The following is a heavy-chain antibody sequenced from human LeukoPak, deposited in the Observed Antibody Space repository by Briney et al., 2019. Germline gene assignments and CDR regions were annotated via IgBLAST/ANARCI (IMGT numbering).Heavy chain of an antibody. V-gene: IGHV6-1*01. CDR1: GDSVSSNNAA. Sequence: SQTLSLTCALSGDSVSSNNAAWNWIRQSPSRGLESLGRTYYRSKWYNGYAVSVKSRITINPDTSKNQFSLQLNSVTPEDTAVYYCARVSGIAVADHYYYYGMDVWGQGTTVTVSS. D-gene: IGHD6-19*01. CDR2: TYYRSKWYN. CDR3: ARVSGIAVADHYYYYGMDV. J-gene: IGHJ6*02.